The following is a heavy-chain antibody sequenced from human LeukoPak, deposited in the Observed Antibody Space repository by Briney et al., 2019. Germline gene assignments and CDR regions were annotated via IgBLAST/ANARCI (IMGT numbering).Heavy chain of an antibody. J-gene: IGHJ4*02. D-gene: IGHD3-3*01. CDR3: ARELSNYDFWL. Sequence: GTSLTLSCETSGFTFSHFGMHWVRQAPGKGLEWVAVIWSDATNQYYADSVKGRFTISRDNAKNSLYLQMNSLRAEDTAVYYCARELSNYDFWLWGQGTLVTVSS. CDR2: IWSDATNQ. V-gene: IGHV3-33*01. CDR1: GFTFSHFG.